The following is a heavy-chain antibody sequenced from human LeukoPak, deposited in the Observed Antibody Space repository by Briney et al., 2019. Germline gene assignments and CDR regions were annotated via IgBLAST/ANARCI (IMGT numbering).Heavy chain of an antibody. Sequence: SETLSRTCAVSGYLISSGYYWGWIRQPPGKGLEWIGSIYHSGSTYYNPSLKSRVSISVDTSKNQFSLKVSSVTAADTAVYYCARHGSGTYFDPWGQGTLVTVSS. V-gene: IGHV4-38-2*01. CDR2: IYHSGST. CDR1: GYLISSGYY. J-gene: IGHJ5*02. CDR3: ARHGSGTYFDP. D-gene: IGHD1-26*01.